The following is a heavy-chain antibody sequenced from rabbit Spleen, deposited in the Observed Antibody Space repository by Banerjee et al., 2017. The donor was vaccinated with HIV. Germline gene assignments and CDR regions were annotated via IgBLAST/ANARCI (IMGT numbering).Heavy chain of an antibody. CDR3: ARDLDAVIGWNFGW. D-gene: IGHD1-1*01. J-gene: IGHJ4*01. V-gene: IGHV1S45*01. CDR2: IDTGSSGFT. Sequence: QEQLEESGGDLVKPEGSLTLTCTASGFDLSSYYYLCWVRQAPGKGLEWIACIDTGSSGFTYFATWAKGRFTCSKTSSTTVTLQMTSLTAADTATYFCARDLDAVIGWNFGWWGPGTLVTVS. CDR1: GFDLSSYYY.